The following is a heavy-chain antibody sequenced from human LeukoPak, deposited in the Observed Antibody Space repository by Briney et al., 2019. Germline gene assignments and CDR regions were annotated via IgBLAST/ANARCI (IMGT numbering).Heavy chain of an antibody. CDR1: GFTFSSFG. J-gene: IGHJ4*02. D-gene: IGHD4-17*01. Sequence: PGRSLRLSCAASGFTFSSFGMHWVRQAPGKGLEWVAVISYDGSNKYYADSVKGRFTISRDNSKNTLYLQMNSLRAEDTAVYYCARSGDDYGDYPVEDYWGQGTLVTVSS. V-gene: IGHV3-30*03. CDR3: ARSGDDYGDYPVEDY. CDR2: ISYDGSNK.